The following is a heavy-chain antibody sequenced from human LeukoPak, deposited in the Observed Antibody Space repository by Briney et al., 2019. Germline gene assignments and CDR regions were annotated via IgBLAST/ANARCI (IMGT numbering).Heavy chain of an antibody. V-gene: IGHV1-69*01. J-gene: IGHJ5*02. CDR3: ARDQYGSGSYYNLGFDP. Sequence: SVKVSCKASGGTFSSYAISWVRQAPGQGFEWMGGIIPIFGTANYAQKFQGRVTITADESTSTAYMELSSLRSEDTAVYYCARDQYGSGSYYNLGFDPWGQGTLVTVSS. CDR1: GGTFSSYA. CDR2: IIPIFGTA. D-gene: IGHD3-10*01.